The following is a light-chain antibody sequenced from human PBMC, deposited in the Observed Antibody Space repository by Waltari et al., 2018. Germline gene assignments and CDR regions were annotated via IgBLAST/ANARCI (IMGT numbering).Light chain of an antibody. CDR2: GAS. CDR1: QIVSSN. CDR3: QQYNNWPPWT. Sequence: DIVMTQAPSTLSVSPGERATHSRRASQIVSSNVAWNQQKPGQAPRLLIYGASTRATGIPARFSGSGSGTEFTLTISSMQSEDFAVYYCQQYNNWPPWTFGQGTKVEIK. J-gene: IGKJ1*01. V-gene: IGKV3-15*01.